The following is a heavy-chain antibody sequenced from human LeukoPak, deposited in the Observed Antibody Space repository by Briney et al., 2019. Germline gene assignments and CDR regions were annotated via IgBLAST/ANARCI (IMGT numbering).Heavy chain of an antibody. CDR3: ARDGFGVYDFGRD. CDR2: INWNGGST. D-gene: IGHD3-3*01. J-gene: IGHJ4*02. V-gene: IGHV3-20*04. Sequence: LTGGSLRLSCAASGFTFDDYGMSWVRQAPGKGLEWVSGINWNGGSTGYADSVKGRFTISRDNAKNSLYLQMNSLRAEDTALYYCARDGFGVYDFGRDWGQGTLVTVSS. CDR1: GFTFDDYG.